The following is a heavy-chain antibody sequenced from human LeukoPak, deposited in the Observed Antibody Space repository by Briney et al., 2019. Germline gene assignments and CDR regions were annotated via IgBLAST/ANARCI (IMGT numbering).Heavy chain of an antibody. V-gene: IGHV3-15*01. D-gene: IGHD3-16*02. J-gene: IGHJ4*02. CDR1: GFTFSNAW. Sequence: GGSLRLSCAASGFTFSNAWMSWVRQAPGKGLEWVGRIKSETDGGTTDYAAPVKGRFTISRDDSKNTLYLQMNSLKTEDTAVYYCTTDLYYDYVWGSYRSDYWGQGTLVTVSS. CDR3: TTDLYYDYVWGSYRSDY. CDR2: IKSETDGGTT.